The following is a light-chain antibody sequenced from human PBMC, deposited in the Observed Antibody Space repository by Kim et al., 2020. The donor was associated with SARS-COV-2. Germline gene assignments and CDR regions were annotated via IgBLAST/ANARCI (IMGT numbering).Light chain of an antibody. J-gene: IGLJ3*02. Sequence: PGVTVTLTCGSSTRAVTSGHYPYWLQRKPGQVPTTLIYDTSDTQSWTPARFSGSLVGGRAALTLSGAQPEDEAEYYCLLYFSGIRVFGGGTQLTVL. CDR1: TRAVTSGHY. V-gene: IGLV7-46*01. CDR3: LLYFSGIRV. CDR2: DTS.